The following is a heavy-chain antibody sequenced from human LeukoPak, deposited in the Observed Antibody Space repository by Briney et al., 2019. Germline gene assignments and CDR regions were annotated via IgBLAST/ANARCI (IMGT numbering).Heavy chain of an antibody. V-gene: IGHV4-59*12. CDR2: IYYSGST. CDR3: ARDGKDDFWSGYYGY. CDR1: GGSISSYY. J-gene: IGHJ4*02. Sequence: PSETLSLTCTVSGGSISSYYWSWIRQPPGKGLEWIGYIYYSGSTYYNPSLKSRVTISVDTSRNQFSLKLSSVTAADTAVYYCARDGKDDFWSGYYGYWGQGTLVTVSS. D-gene: IGHD3-3*01.